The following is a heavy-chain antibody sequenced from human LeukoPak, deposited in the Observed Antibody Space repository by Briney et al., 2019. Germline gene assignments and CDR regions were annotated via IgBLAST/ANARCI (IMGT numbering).Heavy chain of an antibody. CDR3: AQYCANGVCRYYFDY. V-gene: IGHV1-24*01. CDR1: GYTLTELS. J-gene: IGHJ4*02. CDR2: FAPEDGET. Sequence: ASVKVSCKVSGYTLTELSMHWVRQAPGKGLEWMGGFAPEDGETIYAQKFQGRVTMTEDTSTDTAHMELSSLRSEDTAVYYCAQYCANGVCRYYFDYWGQGTLVTVSS. D-gene: IGHD2-8*01.